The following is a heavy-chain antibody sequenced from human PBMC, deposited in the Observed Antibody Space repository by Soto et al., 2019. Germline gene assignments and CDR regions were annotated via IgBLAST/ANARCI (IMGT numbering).Heavy chain of an antibody. CDR2: INQDGNED. CDR3: ASTGDGHHDFLDY. CDR1: GFTFSSYW. V-gene: IGHV3-7*01. D-gene: IGHD1-1*01. J-gene: IGHJ4*02. Sequence: GGSLRLSWAASGFTFSSYWMNWVRQAPGKGLEWVANINQDGNEDNLLDSVKGRFTISRDNAKNSLFLQMNSLRVDDTAVYYCASTGDGHHDFLDYWGQGALVTVSS.